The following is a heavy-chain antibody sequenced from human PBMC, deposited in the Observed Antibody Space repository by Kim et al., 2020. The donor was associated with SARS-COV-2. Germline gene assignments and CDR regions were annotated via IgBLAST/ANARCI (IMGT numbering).Heavy chain of an antibody. D-gene: IGHD2-15*01. CDR3: ARASGTYCSGGSCYEDYFDS. J-gene: IGHJ4*02. Sequence: GGSLRLSCAASGFTFSSYGMHWVRQAPGKGLEWVAVISYDGSNKYYADSVKGRFTISRDNSKNTLYLQMNSLRAEDTAVYYCARASGTYCSGGSCYEDYFDSWGQGTLVTVSS. CDR2: ISYDGSNK. V-gene: IGHV3-30*03. CDR1: GFTFSSYG.